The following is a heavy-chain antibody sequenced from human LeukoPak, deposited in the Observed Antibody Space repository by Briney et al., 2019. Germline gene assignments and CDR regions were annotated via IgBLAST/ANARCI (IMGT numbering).Heavy chain of an antibody. CDR2: IYYSGST. Sequence: SETLSLTCTVSGGSISSYYWSWIRQPPEKGLEWIGFIYYSGSTNYSPSLKSRVTISVDTSKNQFSLKLTSVTAADTAVYYCARHGNGAFDIWGQGTMVTVSS. V-gene: IGHV4-59*08. J-gene: IGHJ3*02. CDR1: GGSISSYY. CDR3: ARHGNGAFDI. D-gene: IGHD1-1*01.